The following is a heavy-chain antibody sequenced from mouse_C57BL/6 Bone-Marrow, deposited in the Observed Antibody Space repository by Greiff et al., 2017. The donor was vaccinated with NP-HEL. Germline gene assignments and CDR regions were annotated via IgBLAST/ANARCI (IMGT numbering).Heavy chain of an antibody. CDR1: GYTFTSYW. J-gene: IGHJ3*01. CDR3: ARYQFCAY. V-gene: IGHV1-64*01. CDR2: IHPNSGST. Sequence: QVHVKQPGAELVKPGASVKLSCKASGYTFTSYWMHWVKQRPGQGLEWIGMIHPNSGSTNYNEKFKSKATLTVDKSSSTAYMQLSSLTSEDSAVYYCARYQFCAYWGQGTLVTVSA.